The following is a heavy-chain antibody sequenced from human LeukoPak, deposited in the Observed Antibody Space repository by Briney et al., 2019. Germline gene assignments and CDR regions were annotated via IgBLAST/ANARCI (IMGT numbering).Heavy chain of an antibody. J-gene: IGHJ4*02. CDR1: GYTFTSYY. CDR3: ARGVYGGTQPEGY. D-gene: IGHD4-23*01. V-gene: IGHV1-46*01. Sequence: ASVKVSCKASGYTFTSYYMHWVRQAPGQGLEWMGIINPSGGSTSYAQKFQGRVTMTTDTSTSTAYMELRSLRSDDTAVYYCARGVYGGTQPEGYWGQGTLVTVSS. CDR2: INPSGGST.